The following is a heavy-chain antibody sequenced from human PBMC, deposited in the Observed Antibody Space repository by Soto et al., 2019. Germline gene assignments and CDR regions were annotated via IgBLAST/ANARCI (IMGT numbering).Heavy chain of an antibody. Sequence: EVQLLESGGGLVQPGGSLRLSCAASGFTFSSYAMSWVRQAPGKGLEWVSAISGSGGSTYYADSVKGRFTISRDNSKNTLYQQMNSLRAEDTAVYYCAKLAGYCSGGSCYYYFHYWGQGTLVTVSS. CDR1: GFTFSSYA. V-gene: IGHV3-23*01. CDR2: ISGSGGST. J-gene: IGHJ4*02. CDR3: AKLAGYCSGGSCYYYFHY. D-gene: IGHD2-15*01.